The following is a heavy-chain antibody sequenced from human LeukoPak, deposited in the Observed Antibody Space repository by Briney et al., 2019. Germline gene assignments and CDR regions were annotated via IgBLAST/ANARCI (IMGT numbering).Heavy chain of an antibody. D-gene: IGHD3-22*01. CDR1: GFTFSSYA. CDR3: ARDPFTTPGKAPDY. J-gene: IGHJ4*02. CDR2: ISYDGSNK. V-gene: IGHV3-30-3*01. Sequence: GGSLRLSCAASGFTFSSYAMHWVRQAPGKGLEWVAVISYDGSNKYYADSVKGRFTISRDNSKNTLYLQMNSLRAEDTAVYYCARDPFTTPGKAPDYWGQGTLVTVSS.